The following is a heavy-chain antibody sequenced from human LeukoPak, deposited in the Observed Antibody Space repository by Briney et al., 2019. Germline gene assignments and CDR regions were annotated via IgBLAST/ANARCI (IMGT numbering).Heavy chain of an antibody. CDR1: GYSISSGYY. V-gene: IGHV4-38-2*02. CDR3: ARLRLGAVDY. D-gene: IGHD7-27*01. CDR2: IYHSGST. J-gene: IGHJ4*02. Sequence: SETLSLTCTVSGYSISSGYYWGWIRQPPGKGLEWIGSIYHSGSTYYNPSLKSRVTISVDTSKNQFSLKLSSVTAADTAVYYCARLRLGAVDYWGQGTLVTVSS.